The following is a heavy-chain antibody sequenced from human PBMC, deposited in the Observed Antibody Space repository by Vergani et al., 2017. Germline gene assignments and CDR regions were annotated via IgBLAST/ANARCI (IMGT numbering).Heavy chain of an antibody. D-gene: IGHD4-17*01. J-gene: IGHJ6*03. CDR2: IIPIFGTA. Sequence: QVQLVQSGAEVKKPGSSVKVSCKASGGTFSSYAISWVRQAPGQGLEWMGGIIPIFGTANFAQKFQGRVTITADESTSTAYMELSSLSSEDTAVYYCARARANYGDYPPYYYYYMDGWGKGTTVTVSS. CDR1: GGTFSSYA. V-gene: IGHV1-69*01. CDR3: ARARANYGDYPPYYYYYMDG.